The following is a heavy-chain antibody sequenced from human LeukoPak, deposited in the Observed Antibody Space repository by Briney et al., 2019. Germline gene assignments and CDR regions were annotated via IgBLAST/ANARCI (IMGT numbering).Heavy chain of an antibody. J-gene: IGHJ4*02. V-gene: IGHV1-46*01. CDR2: INPSGGST. CDR1: GYTFTSYY. D-gene: IGHD6-6*01. CDR3: ARDIAARNYFDY. Sequence: ASVKVSCKASGYTFTSYYMHWVRQAPGQGLEWMGIINPSGGSTSYAQKFQGRVTMTRDMSTSTVYMELSSLRSEDTAVYYCARDIAARNYFDYWGQGTLVTVSS.